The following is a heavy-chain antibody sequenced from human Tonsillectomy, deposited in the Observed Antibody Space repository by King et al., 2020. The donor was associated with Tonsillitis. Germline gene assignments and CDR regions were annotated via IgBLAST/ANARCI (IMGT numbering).Heavy chain of an antibody. Sequence: VQLVESGGGLVQPGGSLRLSCAASGFTFSSYAMSWVRQAPGKGLEWVSAISGSGGSTYYADSVKGRFTISRDNSKNTLYLQMNSLRAEDTAVYYCAKGRGAYYYGSGSPDYWGQGTLVTVSS. CDR2: ISGSGGST. CDR3: AKGRGAYYYGSGSPDY. V-gene: IGHV3-23*04. D-gene: IGHD3-10*01. J-gene: IGHJ4*02. CDR1: GFTFSSYA.